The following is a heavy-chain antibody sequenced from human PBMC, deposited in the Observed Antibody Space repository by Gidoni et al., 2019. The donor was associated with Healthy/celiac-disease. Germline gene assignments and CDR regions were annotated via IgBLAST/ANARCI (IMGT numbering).Heavy chain of an antibody. V-gene: IGHV3-21*01. D-gene: IGHD1-1*01. Sequence: EVQLVESGGGLVKPGWSLRLSCAASGFTFSSDSMNWVRQAPGQGLELVSSISSSSSYIYYADSVKGRFTISRDNAKNSLYLQMNSLRAEDTAVYYCASTFSLTGTAAGPFDYWGQGTLVTVSS. CDR2: ISSSSSYI. CDR1: GFTFSSDS. J-gene: IGHJ4*02. CDR3: ASTFSLTGTAAGPFDY.